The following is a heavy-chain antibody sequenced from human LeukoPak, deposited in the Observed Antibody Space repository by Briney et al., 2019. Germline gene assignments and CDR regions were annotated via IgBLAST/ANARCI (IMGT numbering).Heavy chain of an antibody. CDR3: AKGVTYYYDSSGYQYFDY. CDR2: ISWNSGSI. D-gene: IGHD3-22*01. J-gene: IGHJ4*02. CDR1: GFTFTTYG. Sequence: GGSLRLSCSASGFTFTTYGMNWVRQAPGKGLEWVSGISWNSGSIGYADSVKGRFTISRDNAKNSLYLQMNSLRAEDTALYYCAKGVTYYYDSSGYQYFDYWGQGTLVTVSS. V-gene: IGHV3-9*01.